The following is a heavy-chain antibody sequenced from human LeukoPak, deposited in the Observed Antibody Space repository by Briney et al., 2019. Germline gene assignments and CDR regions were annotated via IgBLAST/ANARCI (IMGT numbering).Heavy chain of an antibody. CDR2: INSDGSST. Sequence: GGSLRLSCAASGFTFSSYWMHWVRQAPGKGLVWVSRINSDGSSTSYADSVKGRFTISRDNAKNTLYLQMNSLRAEDTAVYYCASGPVSITTVRGVTSSHGMDVWGKGTTVTVSS. CDR3: ASGPVSITTVRGVTSSHGMDV. CDR1: GFTFSSYW. J-gene: IGHJ6*04. V-gene: IGHV3-74*01. D-gene: IGHD3-10*01.